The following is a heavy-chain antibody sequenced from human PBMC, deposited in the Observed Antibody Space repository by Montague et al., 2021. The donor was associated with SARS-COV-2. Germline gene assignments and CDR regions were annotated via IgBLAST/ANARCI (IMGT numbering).Heavy chain of an antibody. CDR2: IYYTGNT. D-gene: IGHD3-22*01. Sequence: SETLSLTCTVSGGSITNNIYYWAWIRQPPGKGLEWIGSIYYTGNTYYNPSLKSRVTISVVTSKNHFTLKLSSVTAAETAVYYCARLKRYLGSSGSPSAFDFWGQGTKVTVSS. CDR1: GGSITNNIYY. CDR3: ARLKRYLGSSGSPSAFDF. J-gene: IGHJ3*01. V-gene: IGHV4-39*02.